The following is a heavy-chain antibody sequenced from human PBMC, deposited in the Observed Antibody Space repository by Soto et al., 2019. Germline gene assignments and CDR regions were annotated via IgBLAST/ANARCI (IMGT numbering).Heavy chain of an antibody. V-gene: IGHV3-33*05. Sequence: QVQLVESGGGVGQPGTSLRLSCVGSGFTFRSYVIHWVRQAPGKGLEWVALTSYDGSNNFYGDSVKGRFTISRHNSRNTVELQMDSFRFEDTALYYCARWGTTGGLDVWGQGTLVSVSS. CDR2: TSYDGSNN. J-gene: IGHJ4*02. D-gene: IGHD3-16*01. CDR1: GFTFRSYV. CDR3: ARWGTTGGLDV.